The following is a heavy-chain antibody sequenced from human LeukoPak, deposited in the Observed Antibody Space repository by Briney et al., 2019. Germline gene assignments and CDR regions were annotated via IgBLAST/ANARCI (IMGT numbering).Heavy chain of an antibody. J-gene: IGHJ6*03. CDR3: ARVGPWVTPDYYYYYMDV. V-gene: IGHV3-21*01. CDR2: ISSSSSYI. CDR1: RFTFSSYS. D-gene: IGHD5-18*01. Sequence: GGSLRLSCAASRFTFSSYSMNWVRQAPGKGLEWVSSISSSSSYIYYADSVKGRFTISRDNAKNSLYLQMNSLRAEDTAVYYCARVGPWVTPDYYYYYMDVWGKGTTVTVSS.